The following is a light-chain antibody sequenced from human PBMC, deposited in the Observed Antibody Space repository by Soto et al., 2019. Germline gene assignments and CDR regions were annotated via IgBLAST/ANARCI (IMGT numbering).Light chain of an antibody. CDR2: GNS. CDR1: SSNIGAGYD. CDR3: QSYDSSLSVL. Sequence: QSVLTQPPSVSGAPGQRVTISCTGSSSNIGAGYDVHWYQQLPGTAPKLLIYGNSNRASGVPDRFSGSKSGTSGSLAITVLEAEDEADYYCQSYDSSLSVLFGGGTKLTVL. J-gene: IGLJ2*01. V-gene: IGLV1-40*01.